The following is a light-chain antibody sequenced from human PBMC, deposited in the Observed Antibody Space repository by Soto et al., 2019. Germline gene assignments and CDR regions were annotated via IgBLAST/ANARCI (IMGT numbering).Light chain of an antibody. CDR3: QSYDSSLNWV. V-gene: IGLV1-40*01. CDR2: DNT. Sequence: QSVLTQPPSVSGAPGQTVTISCTGTSSNIGAGYDVHWYQRLPETAPKLLIYDNTNRPSGVPDRFSGSKSGTSASLAITGLQAEDEADYYCQSYDSSLNWVFGGGTKLTVL. CDR1: SSNIGAGYD. J-gene: IGLJ3*02.